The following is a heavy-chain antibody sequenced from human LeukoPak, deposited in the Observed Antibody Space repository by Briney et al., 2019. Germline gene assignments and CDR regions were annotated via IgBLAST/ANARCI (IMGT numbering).Heavy chain of an antibody. Sequence: PSETLSLTCTVSGGSISTYCWSWIRQPAGKGLEWIGRIYSSGSTNYNPSLTSRVTMSVDTSKNQFSVNLSSVTAADTAVYYCARKQCRTINCPVDYWGQGTLVTVSS. V-gene: IGHV4-4*07. CDR3: ARKQCRTINCPVDY. CDR1: GGSISTYC. D-gene: IGHD2-8*01. J-gene: IGHJ4*02. CDR2: IYSSGST.